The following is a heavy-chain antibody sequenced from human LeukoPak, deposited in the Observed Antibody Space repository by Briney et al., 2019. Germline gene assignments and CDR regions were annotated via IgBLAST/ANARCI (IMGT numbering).Heavy chain of an antibody. D-gene: IGHD6-13*01. J-gene: IGHJ4*02. CDR2: IYYSGST. CDR1: GGSISSGGYY. V-gene: IGHV4-31*03. CDR3: ARVTAAEKCYFDY. Sequence: SETLSLTCTVSGGSISSGGYYWSWIRQHPGKGLEWIGYIYYSGSTYYNPSLKSRVTISVDTSKNQFSLKLSSVTAADTAVYYCARVTAAEKCYFDYWGQGTLVTVSS.